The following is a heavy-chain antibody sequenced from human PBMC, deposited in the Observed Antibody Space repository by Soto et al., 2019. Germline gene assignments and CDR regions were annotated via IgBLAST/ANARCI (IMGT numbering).Heavy chain of an antibody. D-gene: IGHD3-3*01. CDR1: GGSISSGDYY. V-gene: IGHV4-30-4*01. Sequence: SETLSLTCTVSGGSISSGDYYWSLIRQPPGKGLEWIGYIYYSGSTYYNPSLKSRVTISVDTSKNQFSLKLSSVTAADTAVYYCASSKVLRFLEWSHPYYYYGMDVWGQGTTVTVSS. CDR3: ASSKVLRFLEWSHPYYYYGMDV. CDR2: IYYSGST. J-gene: IGHJ6*02.